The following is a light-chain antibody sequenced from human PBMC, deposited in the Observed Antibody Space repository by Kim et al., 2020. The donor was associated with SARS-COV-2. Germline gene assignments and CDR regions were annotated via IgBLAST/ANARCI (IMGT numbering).Light chain of an antibody. CDR3: QQFGDSPPWT. Sequence: PGERATLPCRASQTVSARYLAWYQQKAGQAPRLLIRGSFTRAPGVPDRFNGSRSGTDFILTISNLEPEDSAVYYCQQFGDSPPWTFGQGTKVDIK. J-gene: IGKJ1*01. CDR1: QTVSARY. CDR2: GSF. V-gene: IGKV3-20*01.